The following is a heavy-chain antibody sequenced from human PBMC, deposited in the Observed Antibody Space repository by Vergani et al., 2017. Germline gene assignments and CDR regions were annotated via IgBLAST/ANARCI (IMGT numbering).Heavy chain of an antibody. J-gene: IGHJ2*01. V-gene: IGHV3-9*01. D-gene: IGHD6-13*01. CDR2: INWNSDSI. Sequence: EVQLVESGGGLVQPGRSLRLSCAASGFTFDDYAMHWVRQAPGKGLEWVSGINWNSDSIAYADSVKGRFTISRDNAKNSLYLQMNSLRAEDTALYYCVKDIAASGNYWYFDLWGRGTLFTVSS. CDR1: GFTFDDYA. CDR3: VKDIAASGNYWYFDL.